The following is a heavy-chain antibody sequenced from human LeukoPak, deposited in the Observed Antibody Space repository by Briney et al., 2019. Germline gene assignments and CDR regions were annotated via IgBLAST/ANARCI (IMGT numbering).Heavy chain of an antibody. D-gene: IGHD6-13*01. V-gene: IGHV4-34*01. Sequence: PSETLSLTCAVYGGSFSGYYWSWIRQPPGKGLEWIGEINHSGSTNYNPSLKSRVTISVDTSKNQFSLKLSSVTAADTAVYYCARHKGQTEYSSSWPYFDYWGQGTLVTVSS. CDR3: ARHKGQTEYSSSWPYFDY. CDR1: GGSFSGYY. J-gene: IGHJ4*02. CDR2: INHSGST.